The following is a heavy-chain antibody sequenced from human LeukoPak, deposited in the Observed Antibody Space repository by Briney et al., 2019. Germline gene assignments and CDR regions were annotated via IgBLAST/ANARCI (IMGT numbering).Heavy chain of an antibody. CDR2: IYYSGST. CDR1: GGSISSYY. D-gene: IGHD6-19*01. CDR3: ASFPVAGTLSYYFDY. Sequence: PSETLSLTCTVSGGSISSYYWSWIRQPPGKGLEWIGYIYYSGSTNYNPSLKSRVTISVDTSKNQFSLKLSSVTAADTPVYYCASFPVAGTLSYYFDYWGQGTLVTVSS. J-gene: IGHJ4*02. V-gene: IGHV4-59*01.